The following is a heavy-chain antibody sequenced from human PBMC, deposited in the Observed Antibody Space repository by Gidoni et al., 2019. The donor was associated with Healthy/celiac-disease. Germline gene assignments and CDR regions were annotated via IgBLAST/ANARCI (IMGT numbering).Heavy chain of an antibody. CDR3: ARTQNRYQLPRFDP. V-gene: IGHV4-34*01. J-gene: IGHJ5*02. D-gene: IGHD2-2*01. CDR1: GGSFSGYY. Sequence: QVQLQQWGAGLLKPSETLSLTCAVYGGSFSGYYWSWIRQPPGKGLEWIGEINHSGSTNYNPSLKSRVTISVDTSKNQFSLKLSSVTAADTAVYYCARTQNRYQLPRFDPWGQGTLVTVSS. CDR2: INHSGST.